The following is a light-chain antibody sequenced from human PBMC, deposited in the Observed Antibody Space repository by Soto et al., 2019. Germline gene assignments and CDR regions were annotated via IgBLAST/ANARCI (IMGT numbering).Light chain of an antibody. J-gene: IGKJ5*01. CDR3: QQYNNWPIT. V-gene: IGKV3-15*01. CDR1: QSVSSN. CDR2: GAS. Sequence: DILITRSPATLSVSQWESGTPSCRASQSVSSNLAWYQQKPGQAPRLLIYGASTRATGIPARFSSSGSGTELTLTLSSLQSEDFAVYYCQQYNNWPITFGQGTRLEIK.